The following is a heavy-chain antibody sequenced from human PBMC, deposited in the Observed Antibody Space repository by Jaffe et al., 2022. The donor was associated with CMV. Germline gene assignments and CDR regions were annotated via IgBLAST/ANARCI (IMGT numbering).Heavy chain of an antibody. Sequence: QVQLVESGGGVVQPGRSLRLSCAASGFTFSSYGMHWVRQAPGKGLEWVAVISYDGSNKYYADSVKGRFTISRDNSKNTLYLQMNSLRAEDTAVYYCAKDLRCSSTSCSTLNENDAFDIWGQGTMVTVSS. V-gene: IGHV3-30*18. CDR2: ISYDGSNK. J-gene: IGHJ3*02. CDR3: AKDLRCSSTSCSTLNENDAFDI. CDR1: GFTFSSYG. D-gene: IGHD2-2*01.